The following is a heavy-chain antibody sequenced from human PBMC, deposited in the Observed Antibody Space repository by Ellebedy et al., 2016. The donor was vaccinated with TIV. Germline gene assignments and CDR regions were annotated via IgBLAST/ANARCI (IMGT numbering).Heavy chain of an antibody. J-gene: IGHJ4*02. CDR2: ISYDGSNK. CDR3: AKDPGGYSYGYVGEYYFDY. D-gene: IGHD5-18*01. V-gene: IGHV3-30*07. Sequence: GESLKISCAASGFTFSSYAMHWVRQAPGKGLEWVAVISYDGSNKYYADSVKGRFTISRDNSKNTLYLQMNSLRAEDTAVYYCAKDPGGYSYGYVGEYYFDYWGQGTLVTVSS. CDR1: GFTFSSYA.